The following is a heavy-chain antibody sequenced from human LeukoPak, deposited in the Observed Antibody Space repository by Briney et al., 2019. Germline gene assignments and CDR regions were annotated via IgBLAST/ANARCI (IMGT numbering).Heavy chain of an antibody. CDR1: GFTFSSYS. CDR2: ISSSSSYI. V-gene: IGHV3-21*01. J-gene: IGHJ4*02. D-gene: IGHD1-26*01. Sequence: GGSLRLSCAASGFTFSSYSMNWVRQAPGKGLEWVSSISSSSSYIYYADSVKGRFTIFRDNAKNSLYLQMNSLRAEDTAVYYCASQEVELPLDYWGQGTLVTVSS. CDR3: ASQEVELPLDY.